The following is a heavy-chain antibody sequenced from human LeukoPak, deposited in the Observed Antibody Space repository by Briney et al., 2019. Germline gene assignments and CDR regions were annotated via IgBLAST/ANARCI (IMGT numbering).Heavy chain of an antibody. V-gene: IGHV4-30-4*01. CDR3: ARVEYGSGLLYGMDV. J-gene: IGHJ6*02. CDR2: IYYSGST. Sequence: SQTLSLTCTVSGGSISSGDYYWSWIRQSPGKGLEWIGYIYYSGSTYYDPSLKSRVTISVDTSKNQFSLKLSSVTAADTAVYYCARVEYGSGLLYGMDVWGQGTTVTASS. D-gene: IGHD3-10*01. CDR1: GGSISSGDYY.